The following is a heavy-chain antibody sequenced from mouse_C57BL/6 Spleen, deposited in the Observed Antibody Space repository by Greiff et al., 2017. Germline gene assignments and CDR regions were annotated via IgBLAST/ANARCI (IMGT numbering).Heavy chain of an antibody. V-gene: IGHV5-17*01. Sequence: EVKLVEPGGGLVKPGGSLKLSCAASGFTFSDYGMHWVRQAPEKGLEWVAYISSGSSTNYYADTVKGRFTISRDNAKNTLFLQLTSLRSEDTAMCYCARGSWCAYWGQGTLVTVSA. CDR3: ARGSWCAY. CDR1: GFTFSDYG. CDR2: ISSGSSTN. J-gene: IGHJ3*01.